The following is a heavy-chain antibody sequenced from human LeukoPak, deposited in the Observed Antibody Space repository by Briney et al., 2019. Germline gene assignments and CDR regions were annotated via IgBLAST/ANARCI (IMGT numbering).Heavy chain of an antibody. CDR3: ARRHSYGRRYYYCYMDV. D-gene: IGHD5-18*01. Sequence: SETLSLTCAVYGGSFSGYYWSWIRQPPGKGLEWIGEINHSGSTNYNPSLKSRVTISVDTSKNQFSLKLSSVTAADTAVYYCARRHSYGRRYYYCYMDVWGKGTTVTVSS. V-gene: IGHV4-34*01. CDR1: GGSFSGYY. CDR2: INHSGST. J-gene: IGHJ6*03.